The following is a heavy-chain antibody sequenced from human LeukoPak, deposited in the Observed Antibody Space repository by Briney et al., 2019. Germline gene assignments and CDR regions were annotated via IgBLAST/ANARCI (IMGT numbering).Heavy chain of an antibody. V-gene: IGHV1-69*04. CDR1: GGTFSSYA. Sequence: SVKVSCKASGGTFSSYAISWVRQAPGQGLEWMGRIIPIFGIANYAQKFQGRVTITADKSTSTAYMELSSLRSEDTAVYYCARDLYSSGWYYYYYGMDVWGRGTTVTVSS. J-gene: IGHJ6*02. CDR2: IIPIFGIA. CDR3: ARDLYSSGWYYYYYGMDV. D-gene: IGHD6-19*01.